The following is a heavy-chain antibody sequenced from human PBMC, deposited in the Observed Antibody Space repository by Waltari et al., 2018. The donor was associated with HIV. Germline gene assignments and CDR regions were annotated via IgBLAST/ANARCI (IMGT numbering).Heavy chain of an antibody. V-gene: IGHV3-30*18. CDR1: GFTFSSYG. J-gene: IGHJ4*02. CDR2: ISYDGSNK. D-gene: IGHD1-1*01. Sequence: QVQLVESGGGVVQPGRSPRLSCAASGFTFSSYGMHWARQAPGKGLEWVAVISYDGSNKYYADSVKGRFTISRDNSKNTLYLQMNSLRAEDTAVYYCAKGWTPRYFDYWGQGTLVTVSS. CDR3: AKGWTPRYFDY.